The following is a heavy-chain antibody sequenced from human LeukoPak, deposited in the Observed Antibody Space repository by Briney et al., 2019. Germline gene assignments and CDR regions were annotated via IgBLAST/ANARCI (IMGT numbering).Heavy chain of an antibody. CDR1: GNSISSGDNY. J-gene: IGHJ3*02. D-gene: IGHD3-22*01. V-gene: IGHV4-61*10. CDR3: ARRGYYDSSGYYYGVHAFDI. CDR2: IYDSGST. Sequence: SETLSLTCTVSGNSISSGDNYWSWIRQPAGKGLEWIGYIYDSGSTNYNPSLKSRVTISVDISKNQFSLKLSSVTAADTAVYYCARRGYYDSSGYYYGVHAFDIWGQGTMVTVSS.